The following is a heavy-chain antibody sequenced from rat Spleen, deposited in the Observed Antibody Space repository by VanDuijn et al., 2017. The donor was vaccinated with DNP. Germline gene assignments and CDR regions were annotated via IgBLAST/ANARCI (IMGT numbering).Heavy chain of an antibody. V-gene: IGHV5-7*01. Sequence: EVQLVESGGGPVQPGRSLKLSCVASGFTFSDYNMAWVRQAPKKGLEWVATISYDGSSTYYRDSVKGRFTISRDNAKSTLYLQMDSLRSEDTATYYCARHSQGWYFDFWGPGTMVTVSS. CDR2: ISYDGSST. CDR3: ARHSQGWYFDF. J-gene: IGHJ1*01. CDR1: GFTFSDYN.